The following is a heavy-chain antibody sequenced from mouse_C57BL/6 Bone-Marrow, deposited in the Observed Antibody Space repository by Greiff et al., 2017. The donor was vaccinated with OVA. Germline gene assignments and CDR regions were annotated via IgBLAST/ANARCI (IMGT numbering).Heavy chain of an antibody. CDR3: ARSQLGSYYFDY. D-gene: IGHD4-1*02. CDR1: GYSFTGYY. Sequence: EVQGVESGPELVKPGASVKISCKASGYSFTGYYMNWVKQSPEKSLEWIGEINPSTGGTTYNQKFKAKATLTVDKSSSTAYMQLKSLTSEDSAVYYCARSQLGSYYFDYWGQGTTLTVSS. J-gene: IGHJ2*01. CDR2: INPSTGGT. V-gene: IGHV1-42*01.